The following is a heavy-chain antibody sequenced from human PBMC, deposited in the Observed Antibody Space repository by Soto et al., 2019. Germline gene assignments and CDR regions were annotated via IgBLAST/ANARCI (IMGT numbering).Heavy chain of an antibody. Sequence: QVQLQESGPGLVKPSETLSLTCTVSGGSISSYYWSWIRQPPGKGLEWIGYSYYSGSTNYNPSLKCRFTISVYTSKNRFALKLISVTAAGTALYYCARDLGVRGVIIGLYYYDGMDVWGQGTTVSVSS. CDR2: SYYSGST. J-gene: IGHJ6*02. V-gene: IGHV4-59*01. D-gene: IGHD3-10*01. CDR1: GGSISSYY. CDR3: ARDLGVRGVIIGLYYYDGMDV.